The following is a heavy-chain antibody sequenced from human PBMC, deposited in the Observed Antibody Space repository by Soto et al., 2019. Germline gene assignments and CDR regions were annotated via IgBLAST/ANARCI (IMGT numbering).Heavy chain of an antibody. CDR1: GFTFSTYT. CDR3: ARERVRASVVAITSDY. D-gene: IGHD3-22*01. Sequence: PGGPLRLSCATSGFTFSTYTMNWVRQAPGEGREWVSSISSSSNYTYYADSVKGRLTISRDNAKNSLFRQMNRLRDEDTAVYYCARERVRASVVAITSDYWGQGTLVTVSS. V-gene: IGHV3-21*01. CDR2: ISSSSNYT. J-gene: IGHJ4*02.